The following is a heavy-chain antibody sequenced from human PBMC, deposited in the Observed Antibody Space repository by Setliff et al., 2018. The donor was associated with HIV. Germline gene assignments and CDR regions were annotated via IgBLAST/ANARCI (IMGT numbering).Heavy chain of an antibody. CDR1: GIPIDRVYS. CDR2: ISHSGST. CDR3: SVIDY. V-gene: IGHV4-38-2*01. Sequence: PSETLSLTCGVSGIPIDRVYSWAWIRQPPGKGLEWIGTISHSGSTHYNSPLQGRISISIDTSKNQFSLTLTSVTAADTAMYYCSVIDYWGQGTLVTVSS. J-gene: IGHJ4*02.